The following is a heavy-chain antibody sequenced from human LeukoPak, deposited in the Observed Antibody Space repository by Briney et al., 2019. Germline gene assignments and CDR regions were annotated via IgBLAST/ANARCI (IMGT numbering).Heavy chain of an antibody. CDR3: ARSWDSSGWANYYYYGMDV. V-gene: IGHV1-2*06. CDR1: GYTLTDYY. CDR2: INPNSGGT. Sequence: GASVKVSCKASGYTLTDYYMHWVRQAPGQGLEWMGRINPNSGGTNYAQKFQGRVTITRDTSASTAYMELSSLRSEDTAVYYCARSWDSSGWANYYYYGMDVWGQGTTVTVSS. J-gene: IGHJ6*02. D-gene: IGHD6-19*01.